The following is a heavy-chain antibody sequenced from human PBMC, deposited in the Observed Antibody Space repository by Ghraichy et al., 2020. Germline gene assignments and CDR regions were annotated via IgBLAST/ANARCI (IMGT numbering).Heavy chain of an antibody. D-gene: IGHD3/OR15-3a*01. CDR2: ISASGDTT. J-gene: IGHJ1*01. CDR1: GFTFSRFD. V-gene: IGHV3-23*01. Sequence: GGSLRLSCAASGFTFSRFDMSWVRLAPGKGLEWVSSISASGDTTHYADSVKGRFTSSRDNSKSTLCLRLNSLRAEDTAIYYCAKDWTPTDWGQGTVVTVSS. CDR3: AKDWTPTD.